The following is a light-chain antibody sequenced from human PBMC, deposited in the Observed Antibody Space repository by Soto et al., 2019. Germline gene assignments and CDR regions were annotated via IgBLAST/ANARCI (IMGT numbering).Light chain of an antibody. CDR3: SSYTGSSTQDV. CDR2: EVT. V-gene: IGLV2-14*01. J-gene: IGLJ1*01. CDR1: SSDVGGYNY. Sequence: QSALTQPASVSGSPGQSITISCTGTSSDVGGYNYVSWYQQHPGKAPKLMIYEVTKRPSGVPDRFSGSQSGNTASLTVSGLQAEDEADYYCSSYTGSSTQDVFGTGTKVTV.